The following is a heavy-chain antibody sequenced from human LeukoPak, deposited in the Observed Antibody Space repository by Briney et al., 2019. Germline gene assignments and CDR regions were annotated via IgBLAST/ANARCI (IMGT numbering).Heavy chain of an antibody. CDR1: GFTFSSYA. CDR3: AKSYYYDSSGYSPYPYFDF. Sequence: GGSLRLSCAASGFTFSSYAMSWVRQAPGKGLEWVSAISGSGGSTCYADSVKGRFTISRDNSKNTLYLQMNSLRAEDTAVYYCAKSYYYDSSGYSPYPYFDFWGQGTLVTVSS. D-gene: IGHD3-22*01. V-gene: IGHV3-23*01. J-gene: IGHJ4*02. CDR2: ISGSGGST.